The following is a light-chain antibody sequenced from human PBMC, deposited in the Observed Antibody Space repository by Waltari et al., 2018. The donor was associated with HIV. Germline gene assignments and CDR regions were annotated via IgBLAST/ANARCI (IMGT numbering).Light chain of an antibody. Sequence: QSVLTQPPSASGTPGQRVTVSCSGSSSNIGSNTVNWYQQLPGTPPKLLSYSNNQRPSGVPARFSGSKAGTSASLAISGLQSEDEADYYCAAWDDSLNGPVFGGGTKLTVL. CDR1: SSNIGSNT. CDR3: AAWDDSLNGPV. CDR2: SNN. V-gene: IGLV1-44*01. J-gene: IGLJ3*02.